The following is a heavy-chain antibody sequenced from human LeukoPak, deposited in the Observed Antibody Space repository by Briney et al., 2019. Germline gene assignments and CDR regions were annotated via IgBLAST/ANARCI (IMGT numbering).Heavy chain of an antibody. Sequence: GASVKVSCKASGGTFSSYAISWVRQAPGQGLEWMGGIIPIFGTANYAQKFQGRVTITADESTSTAYMELSSLRSEDTAVYYCARDVGGLAMAYNWFDPWGQGTLVTVSS. J-gene: IGHJ5*02. D-gene: IGHD5-18*01. CDR1: GGTFSSYA. CDR2: IIPIFGTA. CDR3: ARDVGGLAMAYNWFDP. V-gene: IGHV1-69*13.